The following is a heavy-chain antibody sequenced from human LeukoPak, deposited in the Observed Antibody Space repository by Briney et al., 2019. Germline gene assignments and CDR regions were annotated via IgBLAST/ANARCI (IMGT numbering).Heavy chain of an antibody. CDR2: ISGSGGST. Sequence: PGGSLRLSCAASGFTFSSYWMSWVRQAPGKGLEWVSAISGSGGSTYYADSVKGRFTISRDNSENTLYLQMNSLRAEDTAVYYCAKDIAVAGYYFDYWGQGTLVTVSS. J-gene: IGHJ4*02. CDR1: GFTFSSYW. D-gene: IGHD6-19*01. CDR3: AKDIAVAGYYFDY. V-gene: IGHV3-23*01.